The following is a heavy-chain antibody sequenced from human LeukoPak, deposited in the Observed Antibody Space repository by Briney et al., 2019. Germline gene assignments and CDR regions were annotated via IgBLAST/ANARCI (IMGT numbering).Heavy chain of an antibody. J-gene: IGHJ4*02. CDR2: ISYGGST. D-gene: IGHD2-21*01. V-gene: IGHV4-39*01. Sequence: SEALSLTCTVSVGSISSNSNYWAWIRQPPGRGLEWIGSISYGGSTYYSPSLESRVTISVDTSKNQFSLRLSSVTAADTAVYYCARQALWFFDHWGQGTLVTVSS. CDR3: ARQALWFFDH. CDR1: VGSISSNSNY.